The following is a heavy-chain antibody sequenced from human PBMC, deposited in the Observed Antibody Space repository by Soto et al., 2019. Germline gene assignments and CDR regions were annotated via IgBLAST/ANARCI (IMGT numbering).Heavy chain of an antibody. CDR2: IYSGDNT. CDR3: ARFPRIALAAFDC. V-gene: IGHV3-66*01. J-gene: IGHJ4*02. D-gene: IGHD6-19*01. Sequence: EVQLVESGGDLVQPGGSLRLYCAASGFTVTSDYMSWVRQAPGKGLEWVSTIYSGDNTYYADSVKGRFIISRDKSKNTLYLQMNNLRAEDRAVYYCARFPRIALAAFDCWGQGTLVTVSS. CDR1: GFTVTSDY.